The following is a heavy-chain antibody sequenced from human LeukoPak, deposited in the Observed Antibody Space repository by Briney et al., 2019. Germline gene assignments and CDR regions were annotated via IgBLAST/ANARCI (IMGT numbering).Heavy chain of an antibody. J-gene: IGHJ4*02. Sequence: PSETLSLTCAVYGGSISSYYWSWIRQPPGKGLEWIGYIYYSGSTNYNPSLKSRVTISVDTSKNQFSLKLSSVTAADTAVYYCARERGNWNYDYWGQGTLVTVSS. D-gene: IGHD1-1*01. CDR3: ARERGNWNYDY. CDR2: IYYSGST. CDR1: GGSISSYY. V-gene: IGHV4-59*01.